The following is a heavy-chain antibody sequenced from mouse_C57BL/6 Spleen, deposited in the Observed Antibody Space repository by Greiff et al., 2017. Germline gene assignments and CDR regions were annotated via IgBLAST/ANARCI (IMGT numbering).Heavy chain of an antibody. J-gene: IGHJ2*01. CDR1: GYSFTGYY. CDR2: INPSTGGT. CDR3: AGTFAY. Sequence: VQLKESGPELVKPGASVKISCKASGYSFTGYYMNWVKQSPEKSLEWIGEINPSTGGTTYNQKFKAKATLTVDKSSSTAYMQLQSLTSADSAVYYCAGTFAYWGPGTTLTVSS. D-gene: IGHD4-1*01. V-gene: IGHV1-42*01.